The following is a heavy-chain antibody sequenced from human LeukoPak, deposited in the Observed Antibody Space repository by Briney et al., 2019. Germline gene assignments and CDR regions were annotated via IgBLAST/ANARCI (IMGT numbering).Heavy chain of an antibody. J-gene: IGHJ4*02. D-gene: IGHD5-12*01. CDR2: IFDIGSI. V-gene: IGHV4-59*01. CDR1: GGSISDDS. CDR3: ARAASGDRYSGYAKDRYYFGR. Sequence: PSETLSLTCTVSGGSISDDSWTWIRQPPGKGLDWIGSIFDIGSITYNPSLRSRLTISVETSKNQISLKLSSVTAADTAVYFCARAASGDRYSGYAKDRYYFGRWGQGTLVTVSS.